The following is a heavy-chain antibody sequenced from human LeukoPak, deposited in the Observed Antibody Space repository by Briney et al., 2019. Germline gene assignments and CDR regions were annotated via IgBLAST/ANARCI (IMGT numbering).Heavy chain of an antibody. CDR1: GYTFTSYG. CDR2: ISAYNGNT. Sequence: ASVKVSCKASGYTFTSYGISWVRQAPGQGLEWMGWISAYNGNTNYAQKLQGRVTMTTDTSTSTAYMELRSLRSDDTAVYYCARDRVVGATKSYYYYMDVWGKETTVTVSS. CDR3: ARDRVVGATKSYYYYMDV. V-gene: IGHV1-18*01. J-gene: IGHJ6*03. D-gene: IGHD1-26*01.